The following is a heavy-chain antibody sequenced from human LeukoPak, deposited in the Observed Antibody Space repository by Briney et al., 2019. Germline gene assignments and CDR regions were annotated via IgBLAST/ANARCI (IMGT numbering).Heavy chain of an antibody. D-gene: IGHD4-11*01. CDR1: GGTFSSYA. CDR2: IIPIFGTA. J-gene: IGHJ4*02. CDR3: ARLGLQYSYFGY. V-gene: IGHV1-69*05. Sequence: ASVKVSCKASGGTFSSYAISWVRQAPGQGLEWMGGIIPIFGTANYAQKFQGRVTITTDESTSTAYMELSSLRSEDTAVYYCARLGLQYSYFGYWGQGTLVTVSS.